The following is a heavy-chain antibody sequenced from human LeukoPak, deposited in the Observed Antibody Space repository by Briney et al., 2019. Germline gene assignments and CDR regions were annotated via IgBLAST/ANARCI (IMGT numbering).Heavy chain of an antibody. D-gene: IGHD3-9*01. Sequence: GGSLRLSCAASGFTFSDYAMNWVRQAPGKGLEWVSSISSSSNYVYNAASVQGRFTISRDNTKNSLCVQMSSLRAEDTAVYYCTRDFDWFRNQFDYWGQGTLVTVSS. CDR3: TRDFDWFRNQFDY. V-gene: IGHV3-21*01. CDR1: GFTFSDYA. CDR2: ISSSSNYV. J-gene: IGHJ4*02.